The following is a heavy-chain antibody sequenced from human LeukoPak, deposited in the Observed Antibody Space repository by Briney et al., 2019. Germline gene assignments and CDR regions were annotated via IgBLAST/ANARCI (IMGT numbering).Heavy chain of an antibody. D-gene: IGHD5-12*01. CDR1: GFTFSSYT. CDR3: AKDQERYSGYGPPAY. Sequence: PGGSLRLSCAGSGFTFSSYTMNWVRQAPGKGLEWVSSISSTSSYMYYADSVKGRFTISRDNSKNTLYLQMNSLRAEDTAVYYCAKDQERYSGYGPPAYWGQGTLVTVSS. J-gene: IGHJ4*02. CDR2: ISSTSSYM. V-gene: IGHV3-21*04.